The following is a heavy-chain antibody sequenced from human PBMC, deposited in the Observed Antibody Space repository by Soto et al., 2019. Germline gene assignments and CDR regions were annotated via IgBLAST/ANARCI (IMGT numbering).Heavy chain of an antibody. V-gene: IGHV3-73*02. J-gene: IGHJ6*02. CDR3: TRSRDGYNFYYYYGMDV. D-gene: IGHD5-12*01. CDR2: IRSKANSYAT. CDR1: GFTFSGSA. Sequence: EVQLVESGGGLVQPGGSLKLSCAASGFTFSGSAMHWVRQASGKGLEWVGRIRSKANSYATAYAASVKGRFTISRDDSKNTAYLQMNSLKTEDTAVYYCTRSRDGYNFYYYYGMDVWGQGTTVTVSS.